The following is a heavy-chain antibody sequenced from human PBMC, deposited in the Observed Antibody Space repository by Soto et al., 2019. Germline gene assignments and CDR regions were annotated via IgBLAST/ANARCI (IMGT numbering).Heavy chain of an antibody. J-gene: IGHJ4*02. CDR2: IYWDDDK. V-gene: IGHV2-5*02. CDR1: GFSLSSTRVA. D-gene: IGHD6-19*01. CDR3: VHSVLAGLGYYFDY. Sequence: QITLKESGPTLVKPTQTLTLTCTFSGFSLSSTRVAVGWIRQPPGKALEWLALIYWDDDKRYSPFLKSRLTITKDTSKNQVVLTMTSMDLVDTATYYCVHSVLAGLGYYFDYWGQLTLVTVSS.